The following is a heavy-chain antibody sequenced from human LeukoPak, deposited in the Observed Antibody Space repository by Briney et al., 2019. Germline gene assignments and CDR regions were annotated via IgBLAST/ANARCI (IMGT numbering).Heavy chain of an antibody. Sequence: ASVEVSCKASGYTFKSYGISRVRQAPGQGLEWMGWISAYNGNTNYAQKLQGRVTMTTDTSTSTAYMELRSLRSDDTAVYYWAREAGNWKARIDYWGQGTLVTVSS. CDR3: AREAGNWKARIDY. D-gene: IGHD1-1*01. CDR2: ISAYNGNT. V-gene: IGHV1-18*01. J-gene: IGHJ4*02. CDR1: GYTFKSYG.